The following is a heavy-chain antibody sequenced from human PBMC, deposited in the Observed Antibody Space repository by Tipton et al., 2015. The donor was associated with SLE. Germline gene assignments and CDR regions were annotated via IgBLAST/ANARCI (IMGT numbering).Heavy chain of an antibody. CDR1: GFTFSSRA. D-gene: IGHD4-17*01. V-gene: IGHV3-33*01. J-gene: IGHJ2*01. CDR3: ARDRGQPYGDWIFDL. CDR2: IWFDGSNK. Sequence: SLRLSCEASGFTFSSRAMHWVRQAPGKGLEWVAVIWFDGSNKYYADSVKGRLTVSRDNAKNSLYLQMNSLRVEDTAVYYCARDRGQPYGDWIFDLWGRGALVTVSS.